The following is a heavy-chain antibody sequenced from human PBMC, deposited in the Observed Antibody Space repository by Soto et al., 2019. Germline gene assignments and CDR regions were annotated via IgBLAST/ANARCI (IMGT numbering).Heavy chain of an antibody. V-gene: IGHV1-18*01. Sequence: QVQLVQSGAEVKKPGASVKVSCKASGYTFTSYGISWVRQAPGQGLEWMGWISAYNGNTNYAQKLQGRVTMTTDTTTSTAYMELRSLRSDDTAVYYCARDKGIAAAGKDYYYYGMDVWGQGTTVTVSS. CDR3: ARDKGIAAAGKDYYYYGMDV. CDR2: ISAYNGNT. D-gene: IGHD6-13*01. J-gene: IGHJ6*02. CDR1: GYTFTSYG.